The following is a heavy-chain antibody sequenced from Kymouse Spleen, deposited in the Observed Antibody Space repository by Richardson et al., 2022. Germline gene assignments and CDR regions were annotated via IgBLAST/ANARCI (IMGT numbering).Heavy chain of an antibody. Sequence: EVQLVESGGGLVQPGRSLRLSCAASGFTFDDYAMHWVRQAPGKGLEWVSGISWNSGSIGYADSVKGRFTISRDNAKNSLYLQMNSLRAEDTALYYCAKDITMVRGVRGGYYYYGMDVWGQGTTVTVSS. CDR2: ISWNSGSI. D-gene: IGHD3-10*01. V-gene: IGHV3-9*01. J-gene: IGHJ6*02. CDR1: GFTFDDYA. CDR3: AKDITMVRGVRGGYYYYGMDV.